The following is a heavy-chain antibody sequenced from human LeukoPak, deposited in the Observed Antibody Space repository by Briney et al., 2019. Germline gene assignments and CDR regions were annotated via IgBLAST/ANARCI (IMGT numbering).Heavy chain of an antibody. CDR1: GGSISSYY. V-gene: IGHV4-59*01. Sequence: SETLSLTCTVSGGSISSYYWNWIRQPPGKGLEWIGYIYYSGTTNYNPSLKSRVTISVDTSKNQFSLKLSSVTAADTAVYYYARGAATYNHRIFDYWGQGTLVTVSS. CDR3: ARGAATYNHRIFDY. D-gene: IGHD1-14*01. CDR2: IYYSGTT. J-gene: IGHJ4*02.